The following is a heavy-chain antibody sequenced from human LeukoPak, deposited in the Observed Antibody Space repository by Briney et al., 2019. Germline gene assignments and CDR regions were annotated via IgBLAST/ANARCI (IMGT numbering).Heavy chain of an antibody. J-gene: IGHJ5*02. CDR1: GGSFSGYY. D-gene: IGHD6-13*01. CDR2: INHSGST. CDR3: ARGDSSSFLFDP. V-gene: IGHV4-34*01. Sequence: SETLSLTCAVYGGSFSGYYWSWIRQPPGKGLEWIGEINHSGSTNYNPSLKSRVTISVDTSKNQFSLKLSSVTAADTAVYYCARGDSSSFLFDPWGQGTLVTVSS.